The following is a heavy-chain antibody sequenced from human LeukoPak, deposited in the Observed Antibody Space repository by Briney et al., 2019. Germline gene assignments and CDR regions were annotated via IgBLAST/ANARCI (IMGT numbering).Heavy chain of an antibody. J-gene: IGHJ4*02. V-gene: IGHV1-2*02. CDR1: GYTFTGYY. D-gene: IGHD6-13*01. CDR3: AKRARDSTWYGRFFDY. CDR2: INPNSGGT. Sequence: ASVKVSCKASGYTFTGYYMHWVRQAPGQGLEWMGWINPNSGGTNYAQKFQGRVTMTRDTSIRTAYMEVSSLTYDDTAVYFCAKRARDSTWYGRFFDYWGQGSLVTVSS.